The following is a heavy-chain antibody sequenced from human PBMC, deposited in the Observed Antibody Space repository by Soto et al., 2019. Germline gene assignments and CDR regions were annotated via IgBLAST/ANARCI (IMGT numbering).Heavy chain of an antibody. Sequence: PSETLSLTCAVSGYSISSGYYWGWIRQPPGKGLEWIGSIYHSGSTYYNPSLKSRVTISVDTSKNQFSLKLSSVTAADTAVYYCARWGLGELSLYYYSFDYWGQGTLVTVSS. CDR2: IYHSGST. V-gene: IGHV4-38-2*01. CDR3: ARWGLGELSLYYYSFDY. J-gene: IGHJ4*02. CDR1: GYSISSGYY. D-gene: IGHD3-16*02.